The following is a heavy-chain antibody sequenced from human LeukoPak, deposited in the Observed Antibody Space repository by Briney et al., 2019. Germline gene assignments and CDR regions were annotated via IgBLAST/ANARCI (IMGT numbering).Heavy chain of an antibody. Sequence: PSQTLSLTCAVSGGSISSGGYSWSWIRQPPGKGLEWIGYIYHSGSTYYNPSLKSRVTISVDRSKNQFSLKLSSVTAADTAVYYCARDALYGDFSWRAFDIWGQGTMVTVSS. CDR2: IYHSGST. V-gene: IGHV4-30-2*01. CDR1: GGSISSGGYS. D-gene: IGHD4-17*01. J-gene: IGHJ3*02. CDR3: ARDALYGDFSWRAFDI.